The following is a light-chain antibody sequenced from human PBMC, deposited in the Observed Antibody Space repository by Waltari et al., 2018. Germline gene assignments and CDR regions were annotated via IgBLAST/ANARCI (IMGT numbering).Light chain of an antibody. CDR2: EVS. CDR1: SSDVGDYNL. J-gene: IGLJ2*01. CDR3: CSYAGTNTWV. V-gene: IGLV2-23*02. Sequence: QSALTQPASVSASPGQSITISCNGTSSDVGDYNLVSWYQQHPAKAPKLLIFEVSKRPAGVSNRFSASKSGNTASMTISGLQAKDEATYHCCSYAGTNTWVFGGGTKVTVL.